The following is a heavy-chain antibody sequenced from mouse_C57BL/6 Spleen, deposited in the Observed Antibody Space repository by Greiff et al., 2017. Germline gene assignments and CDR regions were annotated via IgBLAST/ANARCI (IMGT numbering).Heavy chain of an antibody. D-gene: IGHD2-3*01. Sequence: QVQLQQPGAELVKPGASVKLSCKASGYTFTSYWMQWVKQRPGQGLEWIGEIDPSDSYTNYNQKFKGKATLTVDTSSSTAYMQLSSLTSEDSAVYYCARPGMGMDYWGQGTSVTVSS. CDR3: ARPGMGMDY. J-gene: IGHJ4*01. CDR1: GYTFTSYW. CDR2: IDPSDSYT. V-gene: IGHV1-50*01.